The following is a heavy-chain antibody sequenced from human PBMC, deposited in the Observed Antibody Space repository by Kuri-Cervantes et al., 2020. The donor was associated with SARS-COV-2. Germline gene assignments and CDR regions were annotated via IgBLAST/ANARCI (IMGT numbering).Heavy chain of an antibody. V-gene: IGHV3-7*04. CDR2: IKQDGSEK. J-gene: IGHJ2*01. CDR1: GFTFSSNS. Sequence: GGSLRLSCAASGFTFSSNSMNWVRQSPGKWMEWVANIKQDGSEKYYVDSVKGRLIISRDKAKNSLYLQMNSLRAEDTAVYYCARDLDGYYYARSGYYFGRAPPKHWHFDLWGRGTLVTVSS. D-gene: IGHD3-22*01. CDR3: ARDLDGYYYARSGYYFGRAPPKHWHFDL.